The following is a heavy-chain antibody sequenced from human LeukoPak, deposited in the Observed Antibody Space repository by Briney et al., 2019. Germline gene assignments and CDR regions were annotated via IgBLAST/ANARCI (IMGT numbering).Heavy chain of an antibody. CDR3: ARGSSGSPRGAFDI. CDR1: GGTFSSYA. J-gene: IGHJ3*02. Sequence: GASVKVSCKASGGTFSSYAISWVRQAPGQGLEWMGGIIPIFGTANYAQKFQGRVTITADKSTSTAYMELSSLRSEDTAVYYCARGSSGSPRGAFDIWGQGTMVTVSS. D-gene: IGHD1-26*01. V-gene: IGHV1-69*06. CDR2: IIPIFGTA.